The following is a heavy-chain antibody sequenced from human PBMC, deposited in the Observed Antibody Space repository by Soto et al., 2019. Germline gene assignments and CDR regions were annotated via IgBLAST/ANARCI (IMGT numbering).Heavy chain of an antibody. Sequence: QVQLVQSGAEVKKPGSSVKVSCKASGGTFSSYTISWVRQAPGQGLEWMGRIIPILGIANYAQKFQGRVTRIAAKSTRTANWELRSMRSADTAVEYCARGGAVVAEDPQQRTPNWFDLWGQGTLVTVSS. CDR3: ARGGAVVAEDPQQRTPNWFDL. CDR1: GGTFSSYT. D-gene: IGHD1-26*01. V-gene: IGHV1-69*02. CDR2: IIPILGIA. J-gene: IGHJ5*02.